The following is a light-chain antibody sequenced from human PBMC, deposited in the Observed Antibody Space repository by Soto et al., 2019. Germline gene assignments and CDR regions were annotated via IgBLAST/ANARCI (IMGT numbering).Light chain of an antibody. CDR1: QSVADSY. Sequence: EVVLTQSPGTLSLSPGERATLSCRASQSVADSYLAWYQQKPGRAPRLLFYGATRRATGIPDRFSGSGSGTDFTLTISTLEPDDFAVYYCHHFSNSPETFGQGTKVE. J-gene: IGKJ1*01. CDR2: GAT. V-gene: IGKV3-20*01. CDR3: HHFSNSPET.